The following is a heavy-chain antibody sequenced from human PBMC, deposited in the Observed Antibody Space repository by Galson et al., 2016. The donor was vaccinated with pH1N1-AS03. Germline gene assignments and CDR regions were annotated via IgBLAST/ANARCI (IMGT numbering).Heavy chain of an antibody. D-gene: IGHD3-10*02. V-gene: IGHV4-30-2*01. CDR3: ARDRISLFRGSFYYFGMDV. CDR2: IYHTGST. CDR1: GGSISSGGYS. J-gene: IGHJ6*02. Sequence: TLSLTCAVSGGSISSGGYSWSWIRQPPGKGLEWIGYIYHTGSTYYNPSLKRRVTISVDRSKNHFSLKLTSVTAADTAVYYCARDRISLFRGSFYYFGMDVWGQGTTVTVSS.